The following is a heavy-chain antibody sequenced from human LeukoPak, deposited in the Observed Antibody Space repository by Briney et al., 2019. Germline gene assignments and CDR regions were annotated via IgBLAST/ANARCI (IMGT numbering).Heavy chain of an antibody. CDR1: GGTFSSYA. Sequence: RWASVKVSCKASGGTFSSYAISWVRQAPGQGLEWMGGIIPIFGTANYAQKFQGRVTITADESTSTAYMELSSLRSEDTAVYYCARIGKYSGSGSYYGKHMPHWFDPWGQGTLVTVSS. V-gene: IGHV1-69*13. CDR3: ARIGKYSGSGSYYGKHMPHWFDP. D-gene: IGHD3-10*01. J-gene: IGHJ5*02. CDR2: IIPIFGTA.